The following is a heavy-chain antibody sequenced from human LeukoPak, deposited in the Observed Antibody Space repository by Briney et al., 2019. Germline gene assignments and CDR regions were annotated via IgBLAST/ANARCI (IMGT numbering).Heavy chain of an antibody. V-gene: IGHV3-23*01. CDR1: GFTFSSYA. J-gene: IGHJ6*04. Sequence: GGSLRLSCAASGFTFSSYAMSWVRQAPGKGLEWVSAISGSGGSTYYADSVKGRFTISRDNSKNTLYLQMNSLRAEDTAVYYCAKEEDYGSGSYYYYGMDVWGKGTTVTVSS. CDR3: AKEEDYGSGSYYYYGMDV. CDR2: ISGSGGST. D-gene: IGHD3-10*01.